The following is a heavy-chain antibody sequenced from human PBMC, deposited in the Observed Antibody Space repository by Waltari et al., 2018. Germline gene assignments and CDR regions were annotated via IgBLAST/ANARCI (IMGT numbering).Heavy chain of an antibody. CDR3: AFEYSSSYSPDYFDY. J-gene: IGHJ4*02. CDR1: GFTVSSNY. CDR2: IYSGGST. Sequence: EVQLVESGGGLIQPGGSLRLSCAASGFTVSSNYMSWVRTAPGKGLEWVSVIYSGGSTYYADSVKGRFTISRDNSKNTLYLQMNSLRAEDTAVYYCAFEYSSSYSPDYFDYWGQGTLVTVSS. D-gene: IGHD6-6*01. V-gene: IGHV3-53*01.